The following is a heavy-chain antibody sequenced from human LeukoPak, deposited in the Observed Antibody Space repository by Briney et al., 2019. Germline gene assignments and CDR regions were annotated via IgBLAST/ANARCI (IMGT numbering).Heavy chain of an antibody. Sequence: GAAVKVSCKASGYTFTSYSINWVRQAPAQGLEWMGLISAYNGNTKYAQKVQGRVTMTTDTSTSTAYMELRSLRSDATAVYYCARGLGGSGSYFLTFDYWGQGTLVTVSS. V-gene: IGHV1-18*01. J-gene: IGHJ4*02. D-gene: IGHD1-26*01. CDR1: GYTFTSYS. CDR2: ISAYNGNT. CDR3: ARGLGGSGSYFLTFDY.